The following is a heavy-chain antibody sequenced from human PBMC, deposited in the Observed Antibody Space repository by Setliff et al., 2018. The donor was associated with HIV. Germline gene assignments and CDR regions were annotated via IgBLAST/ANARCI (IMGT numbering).Heavy chain of an antibody. CDR1: GYTFSSYG. D-gene: IGHD6-19*01. CDR3: ARVPYRSAWFSGGHDAFGV. CDR2: ISGYNGNT. V-gene: IGHV1-18*01. J-gene: IGHJ3*01. Sequence: ASVKVSCKASGYTFSSYGISWVRQAPGQGLEWRGWISGYNGNTQDVQKLQGRVTMTTDTSTRTVYMELRSLRHDDTAEYFCARVPYRSAWFSGGHDAFGVWCQGTMVTVSS.